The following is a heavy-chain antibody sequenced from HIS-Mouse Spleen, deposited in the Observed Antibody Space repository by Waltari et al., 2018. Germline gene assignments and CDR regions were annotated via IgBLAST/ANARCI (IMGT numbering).Heavy chain of an antibody. Sequence: QVQLVESGGGLVKPGGSLRLSCAASGFTFSDYYMSWIRQAPGKGLGWGSYISSRGITIYYADSVKGRFTISRDNAKNSLYLQMNSLRAEDTAVYYCARDTLIGRNYAFDIWGQGTMVTVSS. CDR1: GFTFSDYY. D-gene: IGHD1-7*01. J-gene: IGHJ3*02. CDR2: ISSRGITI. CDR3: ARDTLIGRNYAFDI. V-gene: IGHV3-11*01.